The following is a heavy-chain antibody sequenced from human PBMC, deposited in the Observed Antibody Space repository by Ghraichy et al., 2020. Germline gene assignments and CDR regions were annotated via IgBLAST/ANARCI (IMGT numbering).Heavy chain of an antibody. V-gene: IGHV4-59*01. D-gene: IGHD6-13*01. CDR2: VYYSGST. Sequence: SETLSLTCTVSGGSISRYYWSWIRQPPGKALEWIGYVYYSGSTNYNPSLKSRVTISVDTSKNQFSLKLSSVTAADTAVYYCAREGITAAAYFDYWGQGTLVIVSS. CDR3: AREGITAAAYFDY. CDR1: GGSISRYY. J-gene: IGHJ4*02.